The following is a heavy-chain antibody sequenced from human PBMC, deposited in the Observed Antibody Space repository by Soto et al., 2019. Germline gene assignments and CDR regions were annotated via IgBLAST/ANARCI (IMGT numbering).Heavy chain of an antibody. CDR1: GGSISSGDYF. J-gene: IGHJ6*02. V-gene: IGHV4-30-4*01. CDR2: IYYSGRT. Sequence: SETLSLTCTVSGGSISSGDYFWSWIRQPPGKGLEWIGYIYYSGRTNYNPSLKSRVTISGDTSKNQFSLKLSSVTAADTAVYYCARDPDTALTTHYYYGMDVWGQGITVTVS. CDR3: ARDPDTALTTHYYYGMDV. D-gene: IGHD5-18*01.